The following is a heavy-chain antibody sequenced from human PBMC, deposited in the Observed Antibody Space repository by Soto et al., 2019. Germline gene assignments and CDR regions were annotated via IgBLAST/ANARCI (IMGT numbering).Heavy chain of an antibody. CDR2: IYYSGST. CDR1: GGSISSGGYY. Sequence: QVQLQESGPGLVKPSQTLSLTCTVSGGSISSGGYYWSWIRQHPGKGLEWIGYIYYSGSTYYNPSRKSRVTIAVDTSKNQFSLKLSSVTAADTAVYYCATGYYDSSWGAFDIWGQGTMVTVSS. V-gene: IGHV4-31*03. CDR3: ATGYYDSSWGAFDI. D-gene: IGHD3-22*01. J-gene: IGHJ3*02.